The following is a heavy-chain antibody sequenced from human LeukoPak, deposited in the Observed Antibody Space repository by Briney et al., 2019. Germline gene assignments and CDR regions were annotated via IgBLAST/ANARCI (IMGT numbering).Heavy chain of an antibody. Sequence: AASVKVSCRASGYTFTGYYMHWVRQAPGQGLEWMGWINPNSGGTNYAQKFQGRVTMTRDTSISTAYMELSRLRSDDTAVYYCARDRVSMWTGFRDAFDIWGQGTMVTVSS. CDR1: GYTFTGYY. CDR3: ARDRVSMWTGFRDAFDI. D-gene: IGHD1-14*01. CDR2: INPNSGGT. J-gene: IGHJ3*02. V-gene: IGHV1-2*02.